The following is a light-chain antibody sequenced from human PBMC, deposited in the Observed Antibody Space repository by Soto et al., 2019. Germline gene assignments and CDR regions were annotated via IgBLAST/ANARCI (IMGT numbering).Light chain of an antibody. CDR3: RSYRRNGTYV. CDR2: AVT. CDR1: SSDVGGYYF. V-gene: IGLV2-14*03. J-gene: IGLJ1*01. Sequence: QSALTQPASVSGSPGQSITISCTGSSSDVGGYYFVSWYQQHPGKAPKLLIHAVTDRPAGVSDRFSGSKSGSTASLTISGLQAEDEAEYFCRSYRRNGTYVFGGGTKGTVL.